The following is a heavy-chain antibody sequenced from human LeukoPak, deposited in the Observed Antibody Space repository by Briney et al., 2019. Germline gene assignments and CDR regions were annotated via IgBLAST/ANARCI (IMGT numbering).Heavy chain of an antibody. CDR2: IYYSGST. V-gene: IGHV4-59*01. CDR1: GGSISSYY. D-gene: IGHD3-10*01. CDR3: ARDVSIRDYYYGMDV. J-gene: IGHJ6*02. Sequence: SETLSLTCAVSGGSISSYYWNWIRQSPGKGLEWIGYIYYSGSTNYNPSLKSRVTISLDTSKSQFSLKLRSVTAADTAVYYCARDVSIRDYYYGMDVWGQGTTVTVSS.